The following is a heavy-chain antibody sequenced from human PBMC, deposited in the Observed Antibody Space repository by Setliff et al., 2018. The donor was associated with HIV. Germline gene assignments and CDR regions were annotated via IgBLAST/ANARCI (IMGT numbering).Heavy chain of an antibody. CDR3: ARDRGDSVVVVAATPGGAFDI. CDR2: INPSGGST. D-gene: IGHD2-15*01. Sequence: ASVKVSCKATGYTFTSYYMHWVRQAPGQGLEWMGRINPSGGSTSYAQKFQGRVTMTRDTSTSTDYMELSSLRSEETAGYYCARDRGDSVVVVAATPGGAFDIWGQGTMVTVSS. CDR1: GYTFTSYY. J-gene: IGHJ3*02. V-gene: IGHV1-46*01.